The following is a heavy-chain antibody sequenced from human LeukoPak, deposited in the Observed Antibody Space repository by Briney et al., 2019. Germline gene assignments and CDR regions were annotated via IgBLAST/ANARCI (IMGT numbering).Heavy chain of an antibody. J-gene: IGHJ4*02. CDR3: AGGDYYDPPFDY. Sequence: SETLSLTCTVSGGSISSSSYYWGWIRQPPGKGLEWIGSIYYSGSTNYNPSLKSRVTISVDTSKNQFSLKLSSVTAADTAVYYCAGGDYYDPPFDYWGQGTLVTVSS. CDR1: GGSISSSSYY. CDR2: IYYSGST. D-gene: IGHD3-22*01. V-gene: IGHV4-39*07.